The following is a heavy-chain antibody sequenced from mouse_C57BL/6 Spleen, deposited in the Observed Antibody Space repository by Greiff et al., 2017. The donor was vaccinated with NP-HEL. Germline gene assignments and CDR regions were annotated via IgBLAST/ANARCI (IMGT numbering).Heavy chain of an antibody. CDR1: GYTFTDYE. V-gene: IGHV1-15*01. CDR3: AKANYYGSSEYFDY. J-gene: IGHJ2*01. Sequence: VQRVESGAELVRPGASVTLSCKASGYTFTDYEMHWVKQTPVHGLEWIGAIDPETGGTAYNQKFKGKAILTADKSSSTAYMELRSLTSEDSAVYYCAKANYYGSSEYFDYWGQGTTLTVSS. CDR2: IDPETGGT. D-gene: IGHD1-1*01.